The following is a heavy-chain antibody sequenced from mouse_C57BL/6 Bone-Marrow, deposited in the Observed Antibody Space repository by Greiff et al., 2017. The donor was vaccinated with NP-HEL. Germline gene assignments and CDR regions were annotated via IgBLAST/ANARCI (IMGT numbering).Heavy chain of an antibody. CDR3: ARQRPPSYFDY. CDR1: GYTFTSYW. CDR2: IDPSDSYT. Sequence: QVQLQHPGAELVKPGASVKLSCKASGYTFTSYWMQWVKQRPGQGLEWIGEIDPSDSYTNYNQKFKGKATLTVDTSSSTAYMQLSSLTSEDSAVYYCARQRPPSYFDYWGQGTTLTVSS. J-gene: IGHJ2*01. V-gene: IGHV1-50*01.